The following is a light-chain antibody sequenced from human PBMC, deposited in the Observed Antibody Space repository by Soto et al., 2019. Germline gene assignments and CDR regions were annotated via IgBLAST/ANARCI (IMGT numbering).Light chain of an antibody. CDR3: QQYNSYSQT. Sequence: EIQMTQSPSTLSASVGDRVTITCRASQSISSWLAWYQQKPGKAPKLLIYKASSLESGVPSRFSGSGSGTEFTLTISSLQPDDFATYYCQQYNSYSQTFGQGTKVEIK. J-gene: IGKJ1*01. CDR1: QSISSW. V-gene: IGKV1-5*03. CDR2: KAS.